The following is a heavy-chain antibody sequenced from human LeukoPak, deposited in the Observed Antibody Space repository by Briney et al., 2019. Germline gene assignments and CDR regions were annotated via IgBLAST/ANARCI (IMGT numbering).Heavy chain of an antibody. CDR3: ARRHGSSGWFGY. CDR2: INHSGST. Sequence: SETLSLTCAVYGGSFSGYYWSWIRQPPGKGLEWIGEINHSGSTNYNPSLKSRVTISVDTSKNQFSLKLSSVTAADTAVYYCARRHGSSGWFGYWGQGTLVTVSS. D-gene: IGHD6-19*01. J-gene: IGHJ4*02. V-gene: IGHV4-34*01. CDR1: GGSFSGYY.